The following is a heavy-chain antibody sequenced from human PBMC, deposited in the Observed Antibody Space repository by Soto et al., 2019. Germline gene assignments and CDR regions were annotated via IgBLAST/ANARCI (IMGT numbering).Heavy chain of an antibody. D-gene: IGHD3-22*01. CDR3: ARYDSSGYYWPYYYYGMDV. J-gene: IGHJ6*02. Sequence: GESMKISCKGSGYSFTSYWIGWVRQMPGKGLEWMGIIYPGDSDTRYSPSFQGRFTISRDNAKNSLYLQMNSLRAEDTAVYYCARYDSSGYYWPYYYYGMDVWGQGTTVTVSS. CDR1: GYSFTSYW. CDR2: IYPGDSDT. V-gene: IGHV5-51*01.